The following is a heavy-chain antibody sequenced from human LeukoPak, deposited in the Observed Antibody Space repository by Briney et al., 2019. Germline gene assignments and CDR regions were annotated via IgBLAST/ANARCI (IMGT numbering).Heavy chain of an antibody. CDR2: ISGSGGRA. Sequence: GGSLRLSCEGSGFNFSNYAMTWVRQAPGKGLEWVTVISGSGGRAEYADSVKARFTISRDKSKDTVFLQVNSLRGDDTAVYYCAKGDYGDSSYYYYGMDVWGQGTMVTVSS. CDR3: AKGDYGDSSYYYYGMDV. D-gene: IGHD2-21*01. J-gene: IGHJ6*02. CDR1: GFNFSNYA. V-gene: IGHV3-23*01.